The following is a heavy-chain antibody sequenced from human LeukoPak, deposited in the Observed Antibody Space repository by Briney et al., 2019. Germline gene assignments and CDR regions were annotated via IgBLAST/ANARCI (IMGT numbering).Heavy chain of an antibody. Sequence: ETLSLTCAVYGGSFSSYSMNWVRQAPGKGLEWVSSISSSSSYIYYADSVKGRFTISRDNAKNSLYLQMNSLRAEDTAVYYCARGTSNYDILTGYYSDVDYWGQGTLVTVSS. CDR2: ISSSSSYI. CDR3: ARGTSNYDILTGYYSDVDY. V-gene: IGHV3-21*01. J-gene: IGHJ4*02. CDR1: GGSFSSYS. D-gene: IGHD3-9*01.